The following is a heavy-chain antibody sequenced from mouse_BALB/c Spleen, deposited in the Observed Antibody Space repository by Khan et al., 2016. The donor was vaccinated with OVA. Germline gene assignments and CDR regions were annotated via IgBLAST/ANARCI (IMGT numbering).Heavy chain of an antibody. CDR2: ISGTGIYT. CDR3: ARPSYYGNPWFTY. V-gene: IGHV5-9*02. D-gene: IGHD2-10*01. J-gene: IGHJ3*01. CDR1: GFAFSSYD. Sequence: EVQGVESGGGLVRPGGSLKLSCAPSGFAFSSYDMSWVRQTPEKRLEWVATISGTGIYTYYPDSVKGRFTISRDNARNTLYLQMSSLRSEDTALYYCARPSYYGNPWFTYWGQGTLVTVSA.